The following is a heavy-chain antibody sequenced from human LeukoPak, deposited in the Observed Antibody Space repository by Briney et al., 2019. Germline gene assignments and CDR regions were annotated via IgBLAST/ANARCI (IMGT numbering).Heavy chain of an antibody. J-gene: IGHJ4*02. CDR2: ISSSSSYI. CDR1: GFSFSSYN. CDR3: AKGNYYGTTWVDY. Sequence: PGGSLRLSCAASGFSFSSYNMNWVRQAPGKGLEWVSSISSSSSYIYYADSVKGRFTISRDNAKNSLYLQMNSLRAEDTAVYYCAKGNYYGTTWVDYWGQGTLVTVSS. V-gene: IGHV3-21*01. D-gene: IGHD3-10*01.